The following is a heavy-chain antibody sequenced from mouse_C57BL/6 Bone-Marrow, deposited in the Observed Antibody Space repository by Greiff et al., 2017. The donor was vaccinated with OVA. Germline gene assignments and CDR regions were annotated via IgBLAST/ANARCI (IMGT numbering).Heavy chain of an antibody. CDR3: EREIYYYGSSLYYAMDY. D-gene: IGHD1-1*01. J-gene: IGHJ4*01. Sequence: EVKLMESGGGLVKPGGSLKLSCAASGFTFSSYAMSWVRQTPEKRLAWVATISDGGSYTYYPATVKGRFTISRDNAKNNLYLQMSHLKSEDTAMYYCEREIYYYGSSLYYAMDYWGQGTSVTVSS. CDR1: GFTFSSYA. CDR2: ISDGGSYT. V-gene: IGHV5-4*01.